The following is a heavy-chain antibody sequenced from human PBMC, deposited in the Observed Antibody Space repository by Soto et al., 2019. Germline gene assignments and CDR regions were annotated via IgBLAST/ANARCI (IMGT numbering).Heavy chain of an antibody. CDR2: ISSSSSTV. CDR1: GITFSSYT. D-gene: IGHD3-16*01. Sequence: GGSLRLSCSASGITFSSYTMHWARQPPEKGLEPVSYISSSSSTVYYADSVKGRFTICRDNAKNSLYLQMNSLRAEDTAVYYCVRGDKGRLDLWGQGTTVTVSS. V-gene: IGHV3-48*01. CDR3: VRGDKGRLDL. J-gene: IGHJ6*02.